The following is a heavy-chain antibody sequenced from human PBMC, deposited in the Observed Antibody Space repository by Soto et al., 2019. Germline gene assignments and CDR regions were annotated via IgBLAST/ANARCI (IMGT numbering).Heavy chain of an antibody. CDR3: ARDYYKYYDSSGYYRSPAE. Sequence: PGGSLRLSCAASGFTFSSYAMHWVRQAPGKGLEWVALISYDGSDKDYADSVKGRFTISRDNSRNTLFLQMNSLRAEDTAVYYCARDYYKYYDSSGYYRSPAERGQGTLVTVSS. CDR1: GFTFSSYA. V-gene: IGHV3-30-3*01. J-gene: IGHJ4*02. D-gene: IGHD3-22*01. CDR2: ISYDGSDK.